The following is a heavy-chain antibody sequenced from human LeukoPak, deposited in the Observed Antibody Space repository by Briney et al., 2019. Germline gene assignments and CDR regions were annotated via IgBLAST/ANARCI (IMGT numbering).Heavy chain of an antibody. CDR3: ARTTSMSYVGDAFDI. D-gene: IGHD1-26*01. Sequence: GGSLRLSCAASGFTFSSYWMHWVRQAPGKGLVWVSRINSDGSSTTYADSVKGRFTISRDNAKNTLYLQMNSLRAEDTAVYYCARTTSMSYVGDAFDIWGQGTMVTVSS. J-gene: IGHJ3*02. CDR1: GFTFSSYW. V-gene: IGHV3-74*01. CDR2: INSDGSST.